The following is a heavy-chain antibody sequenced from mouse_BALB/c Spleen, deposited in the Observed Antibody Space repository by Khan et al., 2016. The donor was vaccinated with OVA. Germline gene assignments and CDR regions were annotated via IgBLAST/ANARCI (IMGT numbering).Heavy chain of an antibody. CDR3: ARGGYSVFAY. Sequence: VQLQESGPELVKPGASVKMSCKASGYTFTDYVINWVKQRTGQGLEWIGDIFPGGGSSYYNEKFKGKAKLTADKSSNTAYMQLSSLTFEDSAVYVGARGGYSVFAYWGQGTLVTVSA. CDR2: IFPGGGSS. V-gene: IGHV1-77*01. J-gene: IGHJ3*01. D-gene: IGHD1-1*01. CDR1: GYTFTDYV.